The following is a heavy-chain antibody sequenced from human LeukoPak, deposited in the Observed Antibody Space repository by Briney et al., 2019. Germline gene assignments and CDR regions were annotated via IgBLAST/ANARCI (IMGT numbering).Heavy chain of an antibody. J-gene: IGHJ4*02. V-gene: IGHV3-7*01. Sequence: GGSLRLSCAASGFTFSSYWMSWVRQAPGKGLEWVANIKQDGSEKYYVDSVKGRFTISRDNAKNSLYLQMNSLRAEDTAVYYCARGKLYYYDSSGSDYWGQGTLVTASS. CDR1: GFTFSSYW. CDR3: ARGKLYYYDSSGSDY. CDR2: IKQDGSEK. D-gene: IGHD3-22*01.